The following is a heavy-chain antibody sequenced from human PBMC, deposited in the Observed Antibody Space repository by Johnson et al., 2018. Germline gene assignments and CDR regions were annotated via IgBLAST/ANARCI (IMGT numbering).Heavy chain of an antibody. CDR2: IWYDGGNK. Sequence: QVQLVQSGGGVVQPGRSLRLSCAASGFTFSSYGMQWVRQAPGKGLEWVAVIWYDGGNKYYEDSVKGRCILSRDKSKNTVYLQMKRLRDQDTAVYYWERDKGYCSSSSCHSQRLYYGMDVWGQGTTVTVSS. CDR3: ERDKGYCSSSSCHSQRLYYGMDV. V-gene: IGHV3-33*01. D-gene: IGHD2-15*01. CDR1: GFTFSSYG. J-gene: IGHJ6*02.